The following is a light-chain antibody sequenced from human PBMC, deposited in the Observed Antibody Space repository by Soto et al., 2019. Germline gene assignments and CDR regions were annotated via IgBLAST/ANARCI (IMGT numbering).Light chain of an antibody. V-gene: IGLV2-11*01. CDR3: CSYAGSFIFV. Sequence: QSALAQPRSVSGSPGQSVTISCTGTSSDIGNYNYVSWYQQYPGKAPKLIIYDVSKRPSGIPDRFFGSKFGNKASLTISGLQAEDEADYYCCSYAGSFIFVFGTGTKVTVL. CDR2: DVS. CDR1: SSDIGNYNY. J-gene: IGLJ1*01.